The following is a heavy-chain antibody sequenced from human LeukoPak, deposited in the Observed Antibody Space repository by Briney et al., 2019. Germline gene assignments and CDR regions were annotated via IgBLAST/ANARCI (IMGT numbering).Heavy chain of an antibody. CDR2: ISGSSFYI. J-gene: IGHJ4*02. V-gene: IGHV3-21*01. CDR1: GFIFSSCS. CDR3: ARIRDPYGYAHLDL. D-gene: IGHD5-18*01. Sequence: GGSLRLSCAASGFIFSSCSMNWVRQAPGKGLEWVSSISGSSFYINYADSVRGRFTISSDNAENSVYLQMSSLRDEDTAVYYCARIRDPYGYAHLDLWGQGTLVTVST.